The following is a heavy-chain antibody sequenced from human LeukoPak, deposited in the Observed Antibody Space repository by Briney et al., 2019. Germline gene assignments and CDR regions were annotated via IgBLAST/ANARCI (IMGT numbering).Heavy chain of an antibody. CDR1: GGTFS. V-gene: IGHV1-69*02. CDR3: AITIGIPAAIVTPSWFDP. Sequence: ASVKVSCKASGGTFSITWVRQAPGQGLEWMGRIIPILGIANYAQKFQGRVTITADKSRSTAYMELSSLRSEDTAVYFCAITIGIPAAIVTPSWFDPWGQGTLVTVSS. CDR2: IIPILGIA. J-gene: IGHJ5*02. D-gene: IGHD2-2*02.